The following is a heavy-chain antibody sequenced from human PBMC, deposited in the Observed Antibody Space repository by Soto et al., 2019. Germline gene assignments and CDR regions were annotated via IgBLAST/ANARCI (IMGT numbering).Heavy chain of an antibody. V-gene: IGHV3-23*01. CDR3: AKGPRPHFDY. J-gene: IGHJ4*02. CDR1: GFTFSTYA. Sequence: EVQLLESGGRLVQPGGSLRLSCAASGFTFSTYAMTWVRQAPGKGLEWVSAVSGSGGNKYYADSVKGRFTISRDNSKNTLYLQMNSLRADDTAVYYCAKGPRPHFDYWGQGTQVTVSS. CDR2: VSGSGGNK. D-gene: IGHD6-25*01.